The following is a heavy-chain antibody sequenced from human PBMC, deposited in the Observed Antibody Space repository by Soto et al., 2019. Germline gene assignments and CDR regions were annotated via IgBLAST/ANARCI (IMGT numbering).Heavy chain of an antibody. Sequence: PGGSLRLSCAASGFTFSSYGMHWVRQAPGKGLEWVAVISYDGTNNYYTESVKGRFTISRDNSKNTLFLQMNSLRAEDTAVYFCAKGDCSGGSCYFSAFDIWGQGTMVTGSS. CDR3: AKGDCSGGSCYFSAFDI. CDR1: GFTFSSYG. J-gene: IGHJ3*02. CDR2: ISYDGTNN. V-gene: IGHV3-30*18. D-gene: IGHD2-15*01.